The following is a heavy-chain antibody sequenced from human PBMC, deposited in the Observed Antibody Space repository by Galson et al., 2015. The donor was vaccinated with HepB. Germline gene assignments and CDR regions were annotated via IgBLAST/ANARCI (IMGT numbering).Heavy chain of an antibody. J-gene: IGHJ4*02. CDR2: ISYDGSNK. Sequence: LRLSCAASGFTFSSYGMHWVRQAPGKGLEWVAVISYDGSNKYYADSVKGRFTISRDNSKNTLYLQMNSLRAEDTAVYYCAKEGFNYDSSGYYYVDYWGQGTLVTVSS. D-gene: IGHD3-22*01. CDR3: AKEGFNYDSSGYYYVDY. V-gene: IGHV3-30*18. CDR1: GFTFSSYG.